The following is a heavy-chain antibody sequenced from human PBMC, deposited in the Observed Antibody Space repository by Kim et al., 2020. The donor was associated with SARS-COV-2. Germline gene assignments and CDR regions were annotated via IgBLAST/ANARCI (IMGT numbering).Heavy chain of an antibody. J-gene: IGHJ4*02. CDR2: INTNTGNP. Sequence: ASVKVSCKASGYTFTSYAMNWVRQAPGQGLEWMGWINTNTGNPTYAQGFTGRFVFSLDTSVSTAYLQISSLKAEDTAVYYCARDFEVRFLEWPISDFDYWGQGTLVTVSS. V-gene: IGHV7-4-1*02. D-gene: IGHD3-3*01. CDR3: ARDFEVRFLEWPISDFDY. CDR1: GYTFTSYA.